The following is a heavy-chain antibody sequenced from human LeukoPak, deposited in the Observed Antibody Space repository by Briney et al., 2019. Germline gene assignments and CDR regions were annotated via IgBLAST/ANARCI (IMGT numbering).Heavy chain of an antibody. Sequence: SETLSLTCTVSGGSISSSSYYWAWIRQPPGKGLEWIGSIHYSGSTNYNPSLKSRVTISVDTSKNQFSLKLSSVTAADTAVYYCAIGYSYGPLTSSNWGQGTLVTVSS. CDR2: IHYSGST. D-gene: IGHD5-18*01. CDR1: GGSISSSSYY. V-gene: IGHV4-39*07. J-gene: IGHJ4*02. CDR3: AIGYSYGPLTSSN.